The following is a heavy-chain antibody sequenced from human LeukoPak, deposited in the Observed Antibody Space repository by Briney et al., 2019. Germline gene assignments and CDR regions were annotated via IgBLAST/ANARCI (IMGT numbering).Heavy chain of an antibody. V-gene: IGHV3-74*01. Sequence: GGSLRLSCAASGXTFSRYWMHWVRQAPGKGLVWVSRINSDGSSTTYADSVRGRFTISRDNAKNTLYLQMNSLRAEDTALYYCASTSGTYRFDPWGQGTLVTVSS. CDR2: INSDGSST. CDR1: GXTFSRYW. CDR3: ASTSGTYRFDP. D-gene: IGHD3-10*01. J-gene: IGHJ5*02.